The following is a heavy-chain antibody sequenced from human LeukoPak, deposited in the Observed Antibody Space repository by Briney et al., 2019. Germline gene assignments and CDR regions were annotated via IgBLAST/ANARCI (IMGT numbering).Heavy chain of an antibody. D-gene: IGHD3-3*01. CDR2: MSPNSGNT. CDR1: GYTFTSYD. V-gene: IGHV1-8*01. Sequence: ASVKVSCKASGYTFTSYDINWVRQATGQGLEWMGWMSPNSGNTGYAQKFQGRVTMTRNTSISTAYMELSSLRSEDTAVYYCARTYYDFWSGYQPLFDYWGQGTLVTVSS. CDR3: ARTYYDFWSGYQPLFDY. J-gene: IGHJ4*02.